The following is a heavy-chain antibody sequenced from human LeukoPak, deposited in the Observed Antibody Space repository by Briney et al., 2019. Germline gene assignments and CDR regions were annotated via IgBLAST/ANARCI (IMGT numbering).Heavy chain of an antibody. J-gene: IGHJ5*02. D-gene: IGHD3-10*01. V-gene: IGHV3-30*18. CDR2: ISSDGSNK. CDR3: AKDRYGSGKNWFDP. CDR1: GFTFSSYG. Sequence: PGGSLRLSCAASGFTFSSYGMHWVRQAPGQGLEWMAVISSDGSNKYYADSVKGRFTISRDNSKNTVYLQMNSLRADDTAVYYCAKDRYGSGKNWFDPLGQGTLVTVSS.